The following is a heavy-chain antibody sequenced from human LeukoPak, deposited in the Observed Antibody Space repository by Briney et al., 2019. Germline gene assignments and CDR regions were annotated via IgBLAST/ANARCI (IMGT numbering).Heavy chain of an antibody. Sequence: GGSLRLSCAASGFTFSSYGMHWVRQAPGQGLEWVAVIWYDGSNKYYADSVKGRFTISRDNSKNTLYLQMNSLRAEDTAVYYCARGGSGLLWFGAPPYYFDYWGQGTLVTVSS. CDR2: IWYDGSNK. D-gene: IGHD3-10*01. CDR1: GFTFSSYG. J-gene: IGHJ4*02. CDR3: ARGGSGLLWFGAPPYYFDY. V-gene: IGHV3-33*01.